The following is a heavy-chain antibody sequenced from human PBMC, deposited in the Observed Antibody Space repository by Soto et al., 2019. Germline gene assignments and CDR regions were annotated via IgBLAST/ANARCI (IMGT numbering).Heavy chain of an antibody. CDR2: ISYDGSNK. J-gene: IGHJ6*02. V-gene: IGHV3-30*18. Sequence: GGSLRLSCSASGFTFSSYGMHWVRQAPGKGLEWVAVISYDGSNKYYADSVKGRFTISRDNSKNTLYLQMNSLRAEDTAVYYCAKDRPSGSRPYYYGMDVWGQGTTVTVSS. CDR1: GFTFSSYG. D-gene: IGHD1-26*01. CDR3: AKDRPSGSRPYYYGMDV.